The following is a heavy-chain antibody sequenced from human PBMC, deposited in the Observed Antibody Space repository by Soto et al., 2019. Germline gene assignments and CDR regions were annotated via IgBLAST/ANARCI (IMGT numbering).Heavy chain of an antibody. CDR1: GFTFSSYS. V-gene: IGHV3-21*01. J-gene: IGHJ6*02. D-gene: IGHD6-13*01. CDR2: ISSSSSYI. Sequence: GWFLRLSGAASGFTFSSYSMNWVRQAPEKGLEWVSSISSSSSYIYYADSVKGRFTISRDNAKNSLYLQMNSLRAEDTAVYYSARARRSSSWTTVQYYYYGMGVLGQGTTVTGSS. CDR3: ARARRSSSWTTVQYYYYGMGV.